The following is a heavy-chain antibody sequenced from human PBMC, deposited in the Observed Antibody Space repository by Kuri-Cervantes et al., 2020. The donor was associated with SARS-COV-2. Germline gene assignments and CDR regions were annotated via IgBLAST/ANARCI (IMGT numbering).Heavy chain of an antibody. CDR1: GFTFSSYW. CDR2: ISGSGGST. V-gene: IGHV3-23*01. D-gene: IGHD6-25*01. J-gene: IGHJ4*02. CDR3: AKDNPHGSFDY. Sequence: GESLKISCAASGFTFSSYWMSWVRQAPGKGLEWVSAISGSGGSTYYADSVKGRFTISRDNSKNTLYLQMNSLRAEDTAVYYCAKDNPHGSFDYWGQGTLVTVSS.